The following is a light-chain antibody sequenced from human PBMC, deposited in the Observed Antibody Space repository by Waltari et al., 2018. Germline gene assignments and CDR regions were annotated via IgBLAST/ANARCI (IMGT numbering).Light chain of an antibody. Sequence: EIVLTQSPGTLSLSPGERATLSCRANQSVSSSYLAWYQQKPSQAPRLLINGASSRATGIPDRFSGSGSGTDFTLTISRLEPGDFAVYYCQQYGSSPQTFGQGTRLEIK. V-gene: IGKV3-20*01. CDR2: GAS. CDR1: QSVSSSY. J-gene: IGKJ5*01. CDR3: QQYGSSPQT.